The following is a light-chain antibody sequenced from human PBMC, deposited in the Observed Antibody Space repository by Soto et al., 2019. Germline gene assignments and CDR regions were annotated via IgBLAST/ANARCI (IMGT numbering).Light chain of an antibody. CDR2: LNGDGSH. CDR3: QIWGTGIQV. Sequence: QLVLTQSPSASASLGASVKRTCTLTSGHSSYAIAWHQQQPEKGPRYLMNLNGDGSHSKGDGIPDRFSGSSSGAERYLTISSLQSDDEADYYCQIWGTGIQVFGGGTKVTVL. V-gene: IGLV4-69*01. J-gene: IGLJ3*02. CDR1: SGHSSYA.